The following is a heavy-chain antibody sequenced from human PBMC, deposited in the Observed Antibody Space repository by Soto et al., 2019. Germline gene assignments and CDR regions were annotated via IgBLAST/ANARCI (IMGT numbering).Heavy chain of an antibody. J-gene: IGHJ2*01. V-gene: IGHV3-7*01. Sequence: EGQLVESGGGLVQPGGSLRLSCAASGFPFTTLWMSWVRQSPGKALERVASIKEDGSEKNYVDSVKGRFTISRDNAKNSLFLQMNSLRDEDTAVYYCARGGWYSGIWGRGTLVIVSS. CDR1: GFPFTTLW. CDR3: ARGGWYSGI. CDR2: IKEDGSEK.